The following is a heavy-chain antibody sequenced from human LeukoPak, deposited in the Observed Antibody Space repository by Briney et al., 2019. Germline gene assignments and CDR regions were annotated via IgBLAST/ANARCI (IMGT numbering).Heavy chain of an antibody. CDR1: GGSISSGGYY. V-gene: IGHV4-31*03. Sequence: SETLSLTCTVSGGSISSGGYYWSWIPQHPGQGLEWIGYIYYSGSTYYNPSLKSRVTISVDTSKNQFSLKLSSVTAADTAVYYCARGSYYDSSGLDYWGQGTLVTVSS. CDR2: IYYSGST. CDR3: ARGSYYDSSGLDY. J-gene: IGHJ4*02. D-gene: IGHD3-22*01.